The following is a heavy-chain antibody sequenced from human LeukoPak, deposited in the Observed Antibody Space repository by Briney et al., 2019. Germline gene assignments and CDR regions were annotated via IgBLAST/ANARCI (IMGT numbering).Heavy chain of an antibody. V-gene: IGHV3-23*01. CDR2: ISASGGST. Sequence: PGGSLRLSCAASGFTFNSYAMSWVRQAPGKGLEWVSAISASGGSTYYADSVKGRFTISRDKSKNTLYLQMNSLRAEDTAVYYCAKARDYCSSTNCYGEYYFDYWGQGTLVTASS. D-gene: IGHD2-2*01. J-gene: IGHJ4*02. CDR1: GFTFNSYA. CDR3: AKARDYCSSTNCYGEYYFDY.